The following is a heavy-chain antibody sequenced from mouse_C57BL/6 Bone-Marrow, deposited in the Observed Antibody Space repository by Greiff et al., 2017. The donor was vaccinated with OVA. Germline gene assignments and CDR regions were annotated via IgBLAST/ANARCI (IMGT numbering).Heavy chain of an antibody. Sequence: VKLVESGPGLVAPSQSLSITCTVSGFSLTSYAISWVRQPPGKGLEWLGVIWTGGGTNYNSALKSRLSISKDNSKSQVFLQMNSLQTDDTARYYSASIYYYCSSYYYYAMDYWGQGTSVTVSS. CDR2: IWTGGGT. CDR3: ASIYYYCSSYYYYAMDY. J-gene: IGHJ4*01. D-gene: IGHD1-1*01. CDR1: GFSLTSYA. V-gene: IGHV2-9-1*01.